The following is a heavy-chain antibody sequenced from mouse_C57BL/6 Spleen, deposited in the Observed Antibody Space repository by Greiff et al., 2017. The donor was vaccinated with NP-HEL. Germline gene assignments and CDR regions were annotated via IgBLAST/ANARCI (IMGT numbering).Heavy chain of an antibody. CDR3: TRDYYGSSYGFDY. Sequence: EVKLMESGEGLVKPGGSLKLSCAASGFTFSSYAMSWVRQTPEKRLEWVAYISSGGDYIYYADTVKGRFTISRDNARNTLYLQMSSLKSEDTAMYYCTRDYYGSSYGFDYWGQGTTLTVSS. D-gene: IGHD1-1*01. J-gene: IGHJ2*01. CDR2: ISSGGDYI. CDR1: GFTFSSYA. V-gene: IGHV5-9-1*02.